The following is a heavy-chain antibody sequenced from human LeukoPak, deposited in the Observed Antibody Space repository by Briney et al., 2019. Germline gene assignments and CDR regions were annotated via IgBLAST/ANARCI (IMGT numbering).Heavy chain of an antibody. J-gene: IGHJ4*02. Sequence: PGGSLRLSCAASGFAFSNYWMHWVRQTPGKGLVWVSRIISDGSSTSYADSVKGRFTISRDNAKNTLYLQMNSLRAEDTAVYYCARDGSLPDYCGQGTLVTVSS. CDR3: ARDGSLPDY. CDR2: IISDGSST. V-gene: IGHV3-74*01. CDR1: GFAFSNYW.